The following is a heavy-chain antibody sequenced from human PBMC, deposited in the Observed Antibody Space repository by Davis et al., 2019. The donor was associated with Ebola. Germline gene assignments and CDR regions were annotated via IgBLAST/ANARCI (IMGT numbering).Heavy chain of an antibody. V-gene: IGHV4-34*01. CDR2: INHSGST. Sequence: MPSQTLSLTCAVYGGSFSAYYWSWIRQLPGKGLEWIGEINHSGSTNYNPSLKSRATISVDTSKNQFSLKLSSVTAADTAVYYCAREISVVPAAKGCKNWFDPWGQGTLVTISS. CDR1: GGSFSAYY. CDR3: AREISVVPAAKGCKNWFDP. J-gene: IGHJ5*02. D-gene: IGHD2-2*01.